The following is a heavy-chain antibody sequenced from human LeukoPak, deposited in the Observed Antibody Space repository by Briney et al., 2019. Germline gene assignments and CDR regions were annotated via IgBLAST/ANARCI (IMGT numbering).Heavy chain of an antibody. CDR1: GFTVSRNY. V-gene: IGHV3-66*01. J-gene: IGHJ6*02. Sequence: GGSLRLSCAASGFTVSRNYMSWVRQAPGKGLEWVSIIYTSGTTYYADSVKGRFAISRDNSNNTLYLQMNSLRAEDTAVYYCARDGFRGGLNYYYGIDVWGQGTTVTVSS. D-gene: IGHD3-10*01. CDR2: IYTSGTT. CDR3: ARDGFRGGLNYYYGIDV.